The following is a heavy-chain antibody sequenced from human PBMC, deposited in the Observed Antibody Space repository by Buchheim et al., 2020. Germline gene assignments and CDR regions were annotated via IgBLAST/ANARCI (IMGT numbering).Heavy chain of an antibody. CDR1: GFTFSSYW. V-gene: IGHV3-7*01. CDR2: IKQDGSEK. Sequence: EVQLVESGGGLVQPGGSLRLSCAASGFTFSSYWMSWVRQAPGKGLEWVANIKQDGSEKYYVDSVKGRFTISRDNAKHSLYLQMNSLRAEDTAVYYCARASVVTANWGGYYYYMDVWGKGTT. D-gene: IGHD2-21*02. CDR3: ARASVVTANWGGYYYYMDV. J-gene: IGHJ6*03.